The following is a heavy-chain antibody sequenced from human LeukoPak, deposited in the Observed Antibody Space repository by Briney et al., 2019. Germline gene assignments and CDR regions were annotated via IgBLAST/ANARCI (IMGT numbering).Heavy chain of an antibody. D-gene: IGHD3-22*01. J-gene: IGHJ4*02. V-gene: IGHV3-21*01. CDR3: ASLHCYDSSGRDY. CDR1: GFTFSSYS. Sequence: KTGGSLRLSCAASGFTFSSYSMTWVRQAPGKGLKWVSTISSSGIYTYYADSVKGRFTISRDDAKNSLYLQMNSLRAEDTAVYYCASLHCYDSSGRDYWGQGTLVTVSS. CDR2: ISSSGIYT.